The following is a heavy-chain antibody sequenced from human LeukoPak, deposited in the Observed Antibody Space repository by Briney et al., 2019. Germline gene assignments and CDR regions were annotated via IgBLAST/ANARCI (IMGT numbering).Heavy chain of an antibody. J-gene: IGHJ4*02. D-gene: IGHD3-22*01. CDR1: GFTFGSYS. V-gene: IGHV3-21*01. CDR3: ARPHYYDSSGSYYVEWTRLYYFDY. CDR2: ISSSSSYI. Sequence: PGGSLRLSCAASGFTFGSYSMNWVRQAPGKGLEWVSSISSSSSYIYYADSVKGRFTISRDNAKNSLYLQMNSLRAEDTAVYYCARPHYYDSSGSYYVEWTRLYYFDYWGQGTLVTVSS.